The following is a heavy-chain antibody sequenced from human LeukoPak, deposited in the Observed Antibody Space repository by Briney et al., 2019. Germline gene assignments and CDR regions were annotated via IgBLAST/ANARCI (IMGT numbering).Heavy chain of an antibody. J-gene: IGHJ4*02. Sequence: GGSLRLSCAASGFTFDDYTMHWVRQAPGKGLEWVSLISWDGGSTYYADSVKGRFTISRDNSKNSLYLQMNSLRTEDTALYYCAESSGRCSSTSCYMTAQFDYWGQGTLVTVSS. CDR1: GFTFDDYT. CDR3: AESSGRCSSTSCYMTAQFDY. V-gene: IGHV3-43*01. D-gene: IGHD2-2*02. CDR2: ISWDGGST.